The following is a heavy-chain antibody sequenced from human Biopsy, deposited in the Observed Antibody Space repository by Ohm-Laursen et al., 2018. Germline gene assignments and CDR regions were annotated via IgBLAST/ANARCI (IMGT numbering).Heavy chain of an antibody. CDR2: IITDSGRI. J-gene: IGHJ4*02. V-gene: IGHV3-23*01. Sequence: SLRLSCSASGFTLSDCMTCGRQAPGRGLEWGSSIITDSGRIFYADSVRCRFTISRDNSKNTLYLQVNNLRAEDTAEYYCARHLRYNDYWGQGTLVTVSS. CDR3: ARHLRYNDY. CDR1: GFTLSDC. D-gene: IGHD3-9*01.